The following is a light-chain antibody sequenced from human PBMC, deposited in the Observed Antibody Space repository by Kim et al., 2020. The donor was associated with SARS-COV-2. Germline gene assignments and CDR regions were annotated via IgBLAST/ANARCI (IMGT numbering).Light chain of an antibody. Sequence: ASIGDRVTITCRASQGITNYLAWYQQKPGKVPMLLIYAAAALQSGVPSRFSGSGSATDFTLTISNLQPEDVATYYCQKYNSVPLTFGGGTKVDIK. V-gene: IGKV1-27*01. J-gene: IGKJ4*01. CDR3: QKYNSVPLT. CDR2: AAA. CDR1: QGITNY.